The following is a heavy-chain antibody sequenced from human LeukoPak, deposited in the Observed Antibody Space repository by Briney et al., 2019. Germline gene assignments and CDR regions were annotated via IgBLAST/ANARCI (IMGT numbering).Heavy chain of an antibody. CDR1: GYTFTGYY. V-gene: IGHV1-2*02. D-gene: IGHD1-20*01. Sequence: ASVKVSCKASGYTFTGYYMHWVRQAPGQGLEWMGWINPNSGGTNYAQKFQGRVTMTRDTSTSTVYMELSSLRSEDTAVYYCARRLNWIFDYWGQGTLVTVSS. CDR3: ARRLNWIFDY. CDR2: INPNSGGT. J-gene: IGHJ4*02.